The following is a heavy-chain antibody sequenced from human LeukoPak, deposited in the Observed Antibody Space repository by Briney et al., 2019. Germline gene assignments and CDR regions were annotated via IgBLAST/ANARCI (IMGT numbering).Heavy chain of an antibody. CDR2: ISGSSSTI. Sequence: GGSLRLSCAASGFTFSTYSMNWVRQAPGKGLEWVSYISGSSSTIYYADSVKGRFTISRDNAKNSVHLQMNSLRAEDTAVYYCARAIAAAEDYWGLGNLVTVSS. CDR3: ARAIAAAEDY. D-gene: IGHD6-13*01. J-gene: IGHJ4*02. V-gene: IGHV3-48*01. CDR1: GFTFSTYS.